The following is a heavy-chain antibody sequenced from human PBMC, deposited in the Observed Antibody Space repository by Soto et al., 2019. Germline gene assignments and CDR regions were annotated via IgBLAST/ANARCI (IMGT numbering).Heavy chain of an antibody. CDR1: GFTFSSYG. D-gene: IGHD2-2*01. CDR2: IWYDGSNK. Sequence: QVQLVESGGGVVKPGRSLRLSCAASGFTFSSYGMHWVRQAPGKGLEWVAVIWYDGSNKYYADSVKGRFTISRDNSKNTQNLQMKNLKAQDTAVYYGARGPRYPSYGSSYSCYGDYFDYWGQGTLVTVSS. J-gene: IGHJ4*02. CDR3: ARGPRYPSYGSSYSCYGDYFDY. V-gene: IGHV3-33*01.